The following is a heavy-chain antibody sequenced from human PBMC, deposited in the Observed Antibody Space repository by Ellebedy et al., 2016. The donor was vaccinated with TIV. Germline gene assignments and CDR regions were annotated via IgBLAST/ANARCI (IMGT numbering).Heavy chain of an antibody. V-gene: IGHV3-7*03. D-gene: IGHD3-22*01. CDR1: GFTLSNYW. CDR2: INQDGSVK. CDR3: ARAPRQNSGYQEYFQH. J-gene: IGHJ1*01. Sequence: GGSLRLSCAASGFTLSNYWMSWVRQVPGQGLEWVANINQDGSVKKYVGSVKGRFIISKDGAENSLYLQMNSLRAEDTAVYYCARAPRQNSGYQEYFQHWGQGTLVTVSS.